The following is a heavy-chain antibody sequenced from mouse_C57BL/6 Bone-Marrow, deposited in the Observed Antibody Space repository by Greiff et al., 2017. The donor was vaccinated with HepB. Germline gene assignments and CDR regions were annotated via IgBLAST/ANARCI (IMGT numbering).Heavy chain of an antibody. D-gene: IGHD1-1*01. CDR2: IYPRSGNT. J-gene: IGHJ1*03. CDR3: ARFITTVVGYFDV. Sequence: VQLQQSGAELARPGASVKLSCKASGNTFPSYGISWVKQRTGQGLEWIGEIYPRSGNTYYNEKFKGKATLTADKSSSTAYMELRSLTSEDSAVYFCARFITTVVGYFDVWGTGTTVTVSS. V-gene: IGHV1-81*01. CDR1: GNTFPSYG.